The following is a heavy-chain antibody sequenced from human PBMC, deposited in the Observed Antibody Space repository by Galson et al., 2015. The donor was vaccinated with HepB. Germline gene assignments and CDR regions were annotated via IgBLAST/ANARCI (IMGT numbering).Heavy chain of an antibody. Sequence: SVKVSCKASGGTLSSDGVTWVRQAPGQGLEWMGRIILFLGAPNYAQKFQGRITITADKPANTVYMELSSLTSDDTAVYYCAREGEGLDYCGTGGQGTLVVVSS. CDR3: AREGEGLDYCGT. CDR1: GGTLSSDG. J-gene: IGHJ4*02. V-gene: IGHV1-69*04. CDR2: IILFLGAP. D-gene: IGHD3-16*01.